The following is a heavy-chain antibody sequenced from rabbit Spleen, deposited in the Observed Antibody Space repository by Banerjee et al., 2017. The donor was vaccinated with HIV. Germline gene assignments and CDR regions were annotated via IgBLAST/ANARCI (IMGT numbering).Heavy chain of an antibody. J-gene: IGHJ4*01. CDR3: ARDAAGREDFNL. CDR1: GLDFTKNYW. D-gene: IGHD4-2*01. V-gene: IGHV1S45*01. Sequence: QEQLEESGGDLVKPGAALTLTCKASGLDFTKNYWICWVRQAPGKGLEWIACFDVTKYGTAYYASWAKGRFTISKTSSTTVTLRMTSLTAADTATYFCARDAAGREDFNLWGPGTLVTVS. CDR2: FDVTKYGTA.